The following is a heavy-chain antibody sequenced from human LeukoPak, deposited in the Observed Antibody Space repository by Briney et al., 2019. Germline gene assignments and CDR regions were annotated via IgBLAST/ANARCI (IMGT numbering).Heavy chain of an antibody. CDR3: ARGHSSGWYYFDY. J-gene: IGHJ4*02. Sequence: GGSLRLSCAASGFTFSSYWMHWVRQAPEKGLVWVSRINSDGSSTSYADSVKGRFPISRDNAKNTLYLQMNSLRAEDTAVYYCARGHSSGWYYFDYWGQGTLVTVSS. V-gene: IGHV3-74*01. CDR2: INSDGSST. D-gene: IGHD6-19*01. CDR1: GFTFSSYW.